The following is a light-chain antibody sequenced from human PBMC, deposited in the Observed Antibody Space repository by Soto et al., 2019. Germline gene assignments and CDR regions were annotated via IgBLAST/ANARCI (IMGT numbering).Light chain of an antibody. CDR2: GTS. J-gene: IGKJ1*01. CDR3: QHYDTSRT. Sequence: EIVLTQSPGTLSLSPGERATLSCRASQSVSSNFLAWYQQKPGQAPRLLVYGTSNRAPGIPDRFVGRGSGADFILIISRLEPDDFAVYYCQHYDTSRTFGQGTKVEFK. V-gene: IGKV3-20*01. CDR1: QSVSSNF.